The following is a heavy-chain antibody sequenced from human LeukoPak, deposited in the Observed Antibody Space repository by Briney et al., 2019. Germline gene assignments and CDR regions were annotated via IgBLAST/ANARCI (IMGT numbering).Heavy chain of an antibody. D-gene: IGHD3-3*01. J-gene: IGHJ4*02. CDR2: IHYTGST. CDR3: ARIESGYYSFDD. CDR1: GGSISTSSCY. Sequence: PSETLSLTCTVSGGSISTSSCYWGWIRQPPGKGLEWIASIHYTGSTYFNPSLNSRVTISVDTSKNQFSLKLSSVTAADTAVYYCARIESGYYSFDDWGRGTLVTVSS. V-gene: IGHV4-39*01.